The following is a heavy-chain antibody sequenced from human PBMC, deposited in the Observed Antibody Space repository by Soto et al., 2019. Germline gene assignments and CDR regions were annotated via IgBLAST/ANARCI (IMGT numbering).Heavy chain of an antibody. CDR2: IYYSGST. V-gene: IGHV4-59*08. D-gene: IGHD3-3*01. J-gene: IGHJ4*02. CDR1: GCSISSYY. Sequence: SETLSLTCTFSGCSISSYYWSWIRQPPGKGLEWIGYIYYSGSTNYNPSLKSRVTISVDTSKNQFSLKLSSVTAADTAVYYCARLTLGDLNYFDYWGQGTLVTVSS. CDR3: ARLTLGDLNYFDY.